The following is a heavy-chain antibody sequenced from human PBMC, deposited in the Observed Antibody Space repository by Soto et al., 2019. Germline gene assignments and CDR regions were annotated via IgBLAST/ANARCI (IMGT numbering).Heavy chain of an antibody. CDR3: ASLMSSGYYYGMDV. D-gene: IGHD3-10*01. V-gene: IGHV1-69*02. CDR2: IIPILGIA. CDR1: GGTFSSYT. Sequence: QVQLVQSGAEVKQRGSSVKVSCKASGGTFSSYTISWVRQAPGQGLEWMGRIIPILGIANYAQKFQGRVTLTADKSTSAAYRELSSLRSEDTAVYYCASLMSSGYYYGMDVWGQGTTVTVSS. J-gene: IGHJ6*02.